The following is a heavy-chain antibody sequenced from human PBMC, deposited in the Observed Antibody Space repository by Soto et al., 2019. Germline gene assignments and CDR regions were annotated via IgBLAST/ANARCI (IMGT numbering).Heavy chain of an antibody. CDR2: IRSRSDSYAT. V-gene: IGHV3-73*02. CDR1: GFDFSGSA. Sequence: EVRLVESGGGSVRPGGSLKLSCAASGFDFSGSAMYWVRQASGKGLEWVGRIRSRSDSYATSYAESLSSRFTISRDDSRYLVFLEMNGLETDDTAVYYCASMIVGSTSRDPDYDYWGPGTLVTVSS. J-gene: IGHJ4*02. CDR3: ASMIVGSTSRDPDYDY. D-gene: IGHD1-26*01.